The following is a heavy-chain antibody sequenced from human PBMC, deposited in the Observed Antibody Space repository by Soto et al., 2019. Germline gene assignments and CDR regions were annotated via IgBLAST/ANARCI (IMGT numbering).Heavy chain of an antibody. CDR2: IYYSGSI. J-gene: IGHJ5*02. Sequence: SETLSLTCSVPGGSISSSSYYWGWIRQPPGKGLEWIGSIYYSGSIYYNPSLKSRVTISVDTSKNQFSLKLSSVTAAETAVYYCARQSSGWYNWFDPWGQGTLVT. D-gene: IGHD6-19*01. CDR1: GGSISSSSYY. CDR3: ARQSSGWYNWFDP. V-gene: IGHV4-39*01.